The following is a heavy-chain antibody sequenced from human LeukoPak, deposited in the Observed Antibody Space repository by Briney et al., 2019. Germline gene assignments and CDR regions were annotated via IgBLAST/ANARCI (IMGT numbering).Heavy chain of an antibody. D-gene: IGHD4-17*01. Sequence: GRSLRLSCAASGFTFSYYAVHWVRQAPGKGLEWVAVTWYDGSNKYYADAVKGRFTISRDNSKNTLYLQMNSLRAEDTAVYFCARDHGDYSGKDYWGQGTLVTVSS. J-gene: IGHJ4*02. V-gene: IGHV3-33*01. CDR1: GFTFSYYA. CDR2: TWYDGSNK. CDR3: ARDHGDYSGKDY.